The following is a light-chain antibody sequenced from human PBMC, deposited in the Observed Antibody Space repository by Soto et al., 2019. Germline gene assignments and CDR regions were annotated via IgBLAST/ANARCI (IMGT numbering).Light chain of an antibody. CDR2: DAS. CDR1: QSISSW. V-gene: IGKV1-5*01. J-gene: IGKJ2*01. CDR3: QQYNSYLYT. Sequence: DIQMTQSPSTLSASVGDRVTITCRASQSISSWLAWYQQKPGKAPKLLIYDASSLESGVPSRFSGSGSGTEFTLTISSLQPDDFATFCCQQYNSYLYTVGQGTKLEIK.